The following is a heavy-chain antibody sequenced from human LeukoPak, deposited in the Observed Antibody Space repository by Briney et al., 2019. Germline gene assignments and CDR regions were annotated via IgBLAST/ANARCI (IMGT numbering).Heavy chain of an antibody. V-gene: IGHV4-59*11. CDR3: ARDYSGTYLRYFDL. D-gene: IGHD1-26*01. CDR2: IYYSGST. Sequence: PSETLSLTCTVSGGSFSGHSWSWIRQPPGKGLEWIGYIYYSGSTNYNPSLKSRVTISVDTSKNQFSLKLSSVTAADTAVYYCARDYSGTYLRYFDLWGRGTLVTVSS. CDR1: GGSFSGHS. J-gene: IGHJ2*01.